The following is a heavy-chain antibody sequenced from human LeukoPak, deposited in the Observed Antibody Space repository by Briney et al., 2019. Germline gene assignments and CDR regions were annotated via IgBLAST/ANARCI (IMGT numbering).Heavy chain of an antibody. D-gene: IGHD3-22*01. V-gene: IGHV3-53*05. CDR1: GFSVSTNY. Sequence: GGSLRLSCVASGFSVSTNYMNWVRQAPGKGPEWVSVLYDSNENFYLAAVEGRFFISRDGPTNTLYLQMNSLRPEDTAVYYCARGLSGHSIFGSGLSDYWGRGTLVTVSS. CDR2: LYDSNEN. CDR3: ARGLSGHSIFGSGLSDY. J-gene: IGHJ4*02.